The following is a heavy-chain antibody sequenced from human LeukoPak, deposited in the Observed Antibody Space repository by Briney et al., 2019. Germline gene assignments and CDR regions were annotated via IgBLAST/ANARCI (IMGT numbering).Heavy chain of an antibody. Sequence: GGSLRLSCAASGFTFSSYAMSWVRQAPGKGLEWVSAISGSGGSTYYADSVKGRFTISRDNSKNTLYLQMNSLRAEDTAVYYCAKDSDYYDSSGHPGLSYWGQGTLVTVSS. V-gene: IGHV3-23*01. J-gene: IGHJ4*02. D-gene: IGHD3-22*01. CDR3: AKDSDYYDSSGHPGLSY. CDR1: GFTFSSYA. CDR2: ISGSGGST.